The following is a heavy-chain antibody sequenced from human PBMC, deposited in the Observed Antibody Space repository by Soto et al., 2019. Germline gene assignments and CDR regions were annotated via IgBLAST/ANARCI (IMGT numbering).Heavy chain of an antibody. D-gene: IGHD2-8*01. Sequence: SVKVSCKASGGTFSSYTISWVRQAPGQGLEWMGRIIPILGIANYAQKFQGRVTITADKSTSTAYMELSSLRSEDTAVYYCAREETYCTNGVCYTDWFDPWGQGTLVTVSS. V-gene: IGHV1-69*04. CDR3: AREETYCTNGVCYTDWFDP. CDR1: GGTFSSYT. J-gene: IGHJ5*02. CDR2: IIPILGIA.